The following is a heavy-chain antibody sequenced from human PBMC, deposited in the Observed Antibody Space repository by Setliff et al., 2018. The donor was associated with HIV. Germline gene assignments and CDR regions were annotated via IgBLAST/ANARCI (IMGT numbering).Heavy chain of an antibody. V-gene: IGHV3-7*01. CDR1: RFDFNNYW. J-gene: IGHJ6*02. D-gene: IGHD3-10*01. Sequence: PGGSLRLSCAASRFDFNNYWMCWVRQAPGKGLEWVANIGQDGREKNYVDSVKGRFTLSRDNAKNSMDLQMNSLRAEDTAIYYCARKLRPGHGVDVWGQGTTVTVSS. CDR2: IGQDGREK. CDR3: ARKLRPGHGVDV.